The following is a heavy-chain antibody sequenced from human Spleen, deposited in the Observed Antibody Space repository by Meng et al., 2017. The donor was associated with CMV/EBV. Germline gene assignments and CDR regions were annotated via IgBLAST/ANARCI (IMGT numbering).Heavy chain of an antibody. CDR2: IYYSGST. CDR3: ARGRWLHPDY. D-gene: IGHD5-24*01. V-gene: IGHV4-59*01. Sequence: QVRLQESGPGLVKPSETLSPTCTVSGGSISSYYWSWIRQPPGKGLEWIGYIYYSGSTNYNPSLKSRVTISVDTSKNQFSLKLSSVTAADTAVYYCARGRWLHPDYWGQGTLVTVSS. CDR1: GGSISSYY. J-gene: IGHJ4*02.